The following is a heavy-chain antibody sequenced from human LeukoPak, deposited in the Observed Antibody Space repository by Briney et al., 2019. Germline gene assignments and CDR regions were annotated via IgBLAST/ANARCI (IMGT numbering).Heavy chain of an antibody. D-gene: IGHD4-17*01. J-gene: IGHJ4*02. CDR2: THHNGNT. V-gene: IGHV4-30-2*01. Sequence: PSQTLSLTCTVSTGSITSGGYSWNWIRQAPGKGLEWIGYTHHNGNTYSNPSLKSRVTMSLDTSKNQFSLKLSSATAADTAIYYCARDDGDYAYYFDSWGQGALVTVSS. CDR3: ARDDGDYAYYFDS. CDR1: TGSITSGGYS.